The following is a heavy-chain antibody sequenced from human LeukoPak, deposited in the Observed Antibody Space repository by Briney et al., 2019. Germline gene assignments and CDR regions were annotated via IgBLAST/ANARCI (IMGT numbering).Heavy chain of an antibody. CDR2: IYPGDSDT. V-gene: IGHV5-51*01. CDR3: ARQTYYYDSSGYSDDAFDI. J-gene: IGHJ3*02. CDR1: GYSSTSYW. D-gene: IGHD3-22*01. Sequence: GESLKISCKGSGYSSTSYWIGWVRQMPGKGLEWMGIIYPGDSDTRYSPSFQGQVTISADKSISTAYLQWSSLKASDTAMYYCARQTYYYDSSGYSDDAFDIWGQGTMVTVSS.